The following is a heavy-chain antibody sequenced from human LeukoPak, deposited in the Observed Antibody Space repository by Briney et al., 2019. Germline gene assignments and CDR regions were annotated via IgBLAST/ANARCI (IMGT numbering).Heavy chain of an antibody. V-gene: IGHV4-59*01. CDR2: IYYSGST. CDR3: AGKTVVTDYYYYGKDV. J-gene: IGHJ6*02. CDR1: GGSISSYY. D-gene: IGHD4-23*01. Sequence: SETLSLTCTVSGGSISSYYWSWIRQPPGKGLEWIGYIYYSGSTNYNPSLKSRVTISVDTSKNQFSLKLSSVTAADTAVYYCAGKTVVTDYYYYGKDVWGQGTTVTVSS.